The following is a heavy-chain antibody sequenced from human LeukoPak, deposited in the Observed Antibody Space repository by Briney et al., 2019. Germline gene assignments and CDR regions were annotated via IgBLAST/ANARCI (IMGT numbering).Heavy chain of an antibody. Sequence: GGSLRLSCAASGFTFSNYAMSWVRQAPGKGLEWVSTLGGGGIDTYYADSVKGRFTISRDNSKNTLYLQMNSLRAEDTAVYYCAMLGYDSSGYVNYWGQGTLVTVSS. D-gene: IGHD3-22*01. CDR1: GFTFSNYA. J-gene: IGHJ4*02. CDR3: AMLGYDSSGYVNY. V-gene: IGHV3-23*01. CDR2: LGGGGIDT.